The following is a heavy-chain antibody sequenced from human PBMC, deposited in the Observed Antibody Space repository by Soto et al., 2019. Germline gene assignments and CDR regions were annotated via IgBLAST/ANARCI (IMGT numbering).Heavy chain of an antibody. Sequence: QITLRESGPTLVKPTQTLTLTCTFSGFSLTSGEGVGWIRQPPGKALEWLAAIYWNDDKRYSPSLQNRLTIAKDTSKNQVVLTMTNMDPVDTATYFYAHRPVNWGGELFNWFEPWGQGTLVTVSS. CDR2: IYWNDDK. CDR3: AHRPVNWGGELFNWFEP. D-gene: IGHD1-26*01. CDR1: GFSLTSGEG. V-gene: IGHV2-5*01. J-gene: IGHJ5*02.